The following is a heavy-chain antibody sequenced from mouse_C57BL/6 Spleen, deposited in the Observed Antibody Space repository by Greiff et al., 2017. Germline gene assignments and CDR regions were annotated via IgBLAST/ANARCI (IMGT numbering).Heavy chain of an antibody. J-gene: IGHJ3*01. V-gene: IGHV10-1*01. CDR3: VGQRDYSNSFAC. D-gene: IGHD2-5*01. CDR1: GFSFNTYA. Sequence: EVHLVESGGGLVQPRGSLKLSCAASGFSFNTYAMNWVRQGPGQGLEWVARISSKSNNYATYYAESVKDRLTISRDASESMLYLQINNLKTEDTAMYYCVGQRDYSNSFACWGQGTLVTVSA. CDR2: ISSKSNNYAT.